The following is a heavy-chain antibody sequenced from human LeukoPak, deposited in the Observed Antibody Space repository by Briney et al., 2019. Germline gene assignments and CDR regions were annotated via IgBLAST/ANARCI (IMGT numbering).Heavy chain of an antibody. V-gene: IGHV4-34*01. CDR1: GGSFSAYY. CDR3: ARHGPLYSSSWYGWFDP. CDR2: ISHSGST. Sequence: SETLSLTCAVYGGSFSAYYWSWIRQPPGKGLEWIGAISHSGSTNYNPSLKSRVTISVDTSKNQFSLKLSSVTAADTAVYYCARHGPLYSSSWYGWFDPWGQGTLVTVSS. D-gene: IGHD6-13*01. J-gene: IGHJ5*02.